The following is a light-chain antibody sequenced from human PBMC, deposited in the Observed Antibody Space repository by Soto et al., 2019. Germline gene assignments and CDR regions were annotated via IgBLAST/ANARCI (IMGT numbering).Light chain of an antibody. J-gene: IGKJ5*01. V-gene: IGKV1-5*01. CDR1: QSLSSR. Sequence: DIHMTQSPSTLSASVGDRVTITCRASQSLSSRLAWYQQKPGKAPELLIYDASSLKSGVPSRFSGSESGTEFTLTISSLQPDDFGTYYCQQSYRAVTFGQGTRLEIK. CDR2: DAS. CDR3: QQSYRAVT.